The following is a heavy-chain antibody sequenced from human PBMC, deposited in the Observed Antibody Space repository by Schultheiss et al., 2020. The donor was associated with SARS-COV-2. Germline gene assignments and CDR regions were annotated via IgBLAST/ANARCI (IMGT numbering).Heavy chain of an antibody. CDR1: GFTFSSYA. J-gene: IGHJ4*02. Sequence: GGSLRLSCAASGFTFSSYAMHWVRQAPGKGLEWVAVISYDGSSKYYADSVKGRFTISRDNAKNSLYLQMNSLRAEDTAVYYCARGGIQRHEFDYWGQGTLVTVSS. CDR3: ARGGIQRHEFDY. V-gene: IGHV3-30-3*01. CDR2: ISYDGSSK.